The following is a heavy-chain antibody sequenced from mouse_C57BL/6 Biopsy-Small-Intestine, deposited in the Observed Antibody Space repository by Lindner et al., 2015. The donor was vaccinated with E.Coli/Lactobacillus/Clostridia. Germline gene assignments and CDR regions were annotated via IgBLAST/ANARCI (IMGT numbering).Heavy chain of an antibody. V-gene: IGHV1-47*01. CDR2: FHPYNDDI. Sequence: VQLQESGADLVKPGASVKMSCKASGYIFTTYPIEWMKQNHGKSLEWIGNFHPYNDDINYNEKFKGKATLTVEKSSSTVYLELSRLTSDDSAVYYCARGGNLWSNFDYWGQGTTLTVSS. CDR3: ARGGNLWSNFDY. D-gene: IGHD1-1*02. J-gene: IGHJ2*01. CDR1: GYIFTTYP.